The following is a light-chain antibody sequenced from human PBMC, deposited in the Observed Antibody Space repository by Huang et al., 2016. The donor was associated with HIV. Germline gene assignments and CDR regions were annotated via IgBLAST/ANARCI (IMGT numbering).Light chain of an antibody. CDR1: QSLLHSDGKTY. J-gene: IGKJ3*01. CDR3: MQSIQLS. Sequence: DIVMTQTPLSLSVTPGQPASISCKSSQSLLHSDGKTYLYWYLQKPGQSPQLWLYEVSNQFSGVPEGYSGSGSGTDFTLKISRVEAEDVGVYYCMQSIQLSFGPGTKVDIK. CDR2: EVS. V-gene: IGKV2D-29*02.